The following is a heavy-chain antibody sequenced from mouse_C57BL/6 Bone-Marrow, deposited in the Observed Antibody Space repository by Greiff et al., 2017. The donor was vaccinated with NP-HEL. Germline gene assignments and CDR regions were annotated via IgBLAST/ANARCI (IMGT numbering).Heavy chain of an antibody. CDR1: GFTFSSYA. Sequence: EVKLVESGGDLVKPGGSLKLSCAASGFTFSSYAMSWVRQTPEKRLEWVATISDGGSYTYYPDNVKGRFTISRDNAKNNLYLQMSHLKSEDTAMYYCAREPLYYGNYEGYWGQGTTLTVSS. V-gene: IGHV5-4*01. CDR2: ISDGGSYT. J-gene: IGHJ2*01. CDR3: AREPLYYGNYEGY. D-gene: IGHD2-1*01.